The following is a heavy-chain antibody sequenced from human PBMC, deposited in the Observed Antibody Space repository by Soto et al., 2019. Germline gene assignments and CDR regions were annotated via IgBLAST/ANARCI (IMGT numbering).Heavy chain of an antibody. D-gene: IGHD6-6*01. V-gene: IGHV1-18*01. CDR1: GYTFTSYG. J-gene: IGHJ5*02. CDR3: ARGGPYSSSLRWYWFDP. Sequence: ASVKVSCNASGYTFTSYGISWVRPAPGQGLEWMGWISAYNGNTNYAQKLQGRVTMTTDTSTSTAYMELRSLRSDETAVYYCARGGPYSSSLRWYWFDPGCQGTLVTVSS. CDR2: ISAYNGNT.